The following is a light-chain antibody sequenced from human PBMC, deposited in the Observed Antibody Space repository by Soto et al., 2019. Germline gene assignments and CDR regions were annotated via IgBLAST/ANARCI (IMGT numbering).Light chain of an antibody. CDR2: DAT. Sequence: EIVLTQSPATLALSPGERATLSCRASQSVRSYLAWYQQKPGQAPRLLIYDATNRATGIPAKFSGSGSGTDFSLTISRLEPEDFAVYYCQQYGSSRWTFGQVTKLE. CDR3: QQYGSSRWT. J-gene: IGKJ1*01. V-gene: IGKV3-20*01. CDR1: QSVRSY.